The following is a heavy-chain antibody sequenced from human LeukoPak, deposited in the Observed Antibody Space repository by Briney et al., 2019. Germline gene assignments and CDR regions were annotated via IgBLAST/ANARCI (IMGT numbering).Heavy chain of an antibody. CDR3: ARDTTMITYWFDP. J-gene: IGHJ5*02. D-gene: IGHD5-18*01. Sequence: ASVKVSFKASGYTFTGYYMHWVRQAPGQGLEWMGWINPNSGATNYAQKFQGRVTMTRDTSVSTAYMELNRLRSDDTGVYYCARDTTMITYWFDPWGQGTLVTVSS. CDR1: GYTFTGYY. CDR2: INPNSGAT. V-gene: IGHV1-2*02.